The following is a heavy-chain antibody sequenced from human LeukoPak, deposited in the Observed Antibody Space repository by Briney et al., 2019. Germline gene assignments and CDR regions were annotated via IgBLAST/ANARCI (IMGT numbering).Heavy chain of an antibody. CDR3: ARGLRYYGSGSHRASYFDL. CDR2: INHSGST. CDR1: GGSISSYY. D-gene: IGHD3-10*01. V-gene: IGHV4-34*01. Sequence: SETLSLTCTVSGGSISSYYWSWIRQPPGKGLEWIGEINHSGSTNYNPSLKSRVTISVDTSKNQFSLKLSSVTAADTAVYYCARGLRYYGSGSHRASYFDLWGRGTLVTVSS. J-gene: IGHJ2*01.